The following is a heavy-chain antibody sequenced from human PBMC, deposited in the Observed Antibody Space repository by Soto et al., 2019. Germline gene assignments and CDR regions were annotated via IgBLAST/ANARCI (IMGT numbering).Heavy chain of an antibody. CDR1: GGSISSGDYY. CDR2: IYYSGST. CDR3: ARTYYYDSSGYYSGPYDY. Sequence: SETLSLTCTVSGGSISSGDYYWSWIRQPPGKGLEWIGYIYYSGSTYYNPSLKSRVTISVDTSKNQFSLKLSSVTAADTAVYYCARTYYYDSSGYYSGPYDYWGQGTLVTVSS. V-gene: IGHV4-30-4*01. D-gene: IGHD3-22*01. J-gene: IGHJ4*02.